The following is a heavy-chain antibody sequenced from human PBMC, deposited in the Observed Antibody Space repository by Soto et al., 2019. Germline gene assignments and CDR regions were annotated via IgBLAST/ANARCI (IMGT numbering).Heavy chain of an antibody. CDR1: GFTFSSYS. D-gene: IGHD6-6*01. CDR3: ARGNGSSSRKWFDP. Sequence: EVQLVESGGGLVKPGGSLRLSCAASGFTFSSYSMNWVRQAPGKGLEWVSSISSSSSYIYYADSVKGRFTISRDNAKNSLYLQMNSLRAEDTAVYYCARGNGSSSRKWFDPWGQGALVTVAS. J-gene: IGHJ5*02. CDR2: ISSSSSYI. V-gene: IGHV3-21*01.